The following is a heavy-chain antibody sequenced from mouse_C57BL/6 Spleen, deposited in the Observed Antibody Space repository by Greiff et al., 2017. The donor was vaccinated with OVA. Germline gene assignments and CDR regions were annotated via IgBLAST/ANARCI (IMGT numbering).Heavy chain of an antibody. J-gene: IGHJ2*01. V-gene: IGHV5-16*01. D-gene: IGHD1-1*02. CDR1: GFTFSDYY. CDR3: AREYYALDD. Sequence: EVQVVESEGGLVQPGSSMKLSCTASGFTFSDYYMAWVRQVPEKGLEWVANINYDGSSTYYLDSLKSRFIISRDNAKNMLYLQMSSLKSEDSATYYSAREYYALDDGGQGTTLAVSS. CDR2: INYDGSST.